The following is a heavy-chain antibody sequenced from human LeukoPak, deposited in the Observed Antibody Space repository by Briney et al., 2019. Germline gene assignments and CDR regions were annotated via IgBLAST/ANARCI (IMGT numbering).Heavy chain of an antibody. D-gene: IGHD1-26*01. Sequence: GGSLRLSCAASGFTFSSYAMHWVRQAPGKGLEWVAVISYDGSNKYYADSVKGRFTISRDNSKNTLYLQMNSLRAEDTAVYYCARTETGIVGATVYWGQGTLVTVSS. V-gene: IGHV3-30-3*01. CDR2: ISYDGSNK. J-gene: IGHJ4*02. CDR3: ARTETGIVGATVY. CDR1: GFTFSSYA.